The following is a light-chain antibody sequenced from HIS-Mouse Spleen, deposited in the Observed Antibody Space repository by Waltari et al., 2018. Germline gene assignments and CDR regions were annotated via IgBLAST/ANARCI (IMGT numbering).Light chain of an antibody. CDR2: EDS. V-gene: IGLV3-10*01. J-gene: IGLJ2*01. Sequence: SYELTQPPSVSVSPGQTARIPCPGDALPKKYAYWYKQKSGQAPVLVIYEDSKRPSGIPERFSGSSSGTMATLTISGAQVEDEADYYCYSTDSSGNHRVFGGGTKLTVL. CDR1: ALPKKY. CDR3: YSTDSSGNHRV.